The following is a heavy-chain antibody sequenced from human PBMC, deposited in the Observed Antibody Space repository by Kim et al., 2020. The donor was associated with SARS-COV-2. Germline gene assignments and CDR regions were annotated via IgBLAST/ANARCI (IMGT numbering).Heavy chain of an antibody. CDR3: ARDGDLYSSGKDTFDI. Sequence: GGSLRLSCAASGFTFSSYWMTWVRQAPGKGLEWVANIKQDGNQKYYVDSVKGRFTISRDNAKNSLYLQMNSLRAEDTAVYYCARDGDLYSSGKDTFDIWGQGTRVTSLQ. D-gene: IGHD6-19*01. V-gene: IGHV3-7*01. CDR2: IKQDGNQK. CDR1: GFTFSSYW. J-gene: IGHJ3*02.